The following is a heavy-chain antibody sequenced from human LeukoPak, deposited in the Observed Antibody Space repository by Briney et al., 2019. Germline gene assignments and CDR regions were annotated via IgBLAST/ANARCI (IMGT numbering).Heavy chain of an antibody. CDR1: GFTFSNYA. Sequence: GGSLRLSCAASGFTFSNYAMGWVRQAPGKGLEWVSTISGSGYSPYYADSVKGRFTTSRDNSKNTLYMQMNSLRAEDTAVYYCASEKGYTYGPFDSWGQGTLVTVSS. J-gene: IGHJ4*02. V-gene: IGHV3-23*01. CDR2: ISGSGYSP. D-gene: IGHD5-18*01. CDR3: ASEKGYTYGPFDS.